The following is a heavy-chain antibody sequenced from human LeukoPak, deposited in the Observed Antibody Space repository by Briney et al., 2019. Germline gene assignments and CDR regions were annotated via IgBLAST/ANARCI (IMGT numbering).Heavy chain of an antibody. J-gene: IGHJ4*02. CDR2: IEHDGSER. D-gene: IGHD2-8*02. CDR1: GFTFSSYS. CDR3: AAGTGWTSEY. V-gene: IGHV3-7*03. Sequence: PGGSLRLSCAASGFTFSSYSMNWVRQAPGKGLEWVANIEHDGSERNYMESVKGRFTISRDNGKNLLHLQMNNLRAEDTAVYYRAAGTGWTSEYWGQGILVTVSS.